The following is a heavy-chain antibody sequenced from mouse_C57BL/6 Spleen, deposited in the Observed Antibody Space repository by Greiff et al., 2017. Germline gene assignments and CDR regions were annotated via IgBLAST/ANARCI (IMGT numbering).Heavy chain of an antibody. CDR3: ARSYDGWVFAY. J-gene: IGHJ3*01. CDR1: GYTFTSYW. V-gene: IGHV1-64*01. Sequence: QVQLQQPGAELVKPGASVKLSCKASGYTFTSYWMHWVKQRPGQGLEWIGMIHPNSGSTNYNEKFKSKATLTVDKSSSTAYMQLSSLTSEDSAVXYCARSYDGWVFAYWGQGTLVTVSA. D-gene: IGHD2-3*01. CDR2: IHPNSGST.